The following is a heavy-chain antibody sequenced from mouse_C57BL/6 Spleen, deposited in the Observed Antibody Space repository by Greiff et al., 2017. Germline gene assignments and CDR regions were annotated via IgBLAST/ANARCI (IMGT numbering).Heavy chain of an antibody. CDR3: TRGPPMTTVVATDAMDY. V-gene: IGHV1-15*01. D-gene: IGHD1-1*01. Sequence: QVQLQQSGAELVRPGASVTLSCKASGYTFTDYEMHWVKQTPVHGLEWIGAIDPETGGTAYNQKFKGKAILTADKSSSTAYMELRSLTSEDSAVYYCTRGPPMTTVVATDAMDYWGQGTSVTVSS. CDR2: IDPETGGT. J-gene: IGHJ4*01. CDR1: GYTFTDYE.